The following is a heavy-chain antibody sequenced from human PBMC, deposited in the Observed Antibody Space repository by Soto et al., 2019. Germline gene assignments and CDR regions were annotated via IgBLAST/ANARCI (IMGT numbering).Heavy chain of an antibody. CDR2: IIPILGIA. J-gene: IGHJ6*03. V-gene: IGHV1-69*02. CDR1: GGTFSSYT. Sequence: QVQLVQSGAEVKKPGSSVKVSCKASGGTFSSYTISWVRQAPGQGLEWMGRIIPILGIANYAQKFQGRGTITADKSTSTAYMELDSLRSEDAAVYYCARCRLLEWLSSYCYCYYMDVWGKGTTVTVSS. CDR3: ARCRLLEWLSSYCYCYYMDV. D-gene: IGHD3-3*01.